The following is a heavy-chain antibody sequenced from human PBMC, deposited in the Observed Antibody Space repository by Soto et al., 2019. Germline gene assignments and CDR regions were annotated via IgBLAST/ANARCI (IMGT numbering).Heavy chain of an antibody. CDR2: ISSSSSYT. V-gene: IGHV3-11*05. CDR3: ASDIAACFDY. CDR1: GFTFSDYY. Sequence: QVQLVESGGGLVKPGGFLRLSCAASGFTFSDYYMSWIRQAPGKGLEWVSYISSSSSYTNYADSVKGRFTISRDNAKNSLYLQMNSLRAEDTAVYYCASDIAACFDYWGQGTLVTVSS. D-gene: IGHD2-15*01. J-gene: IGHJ4*02.